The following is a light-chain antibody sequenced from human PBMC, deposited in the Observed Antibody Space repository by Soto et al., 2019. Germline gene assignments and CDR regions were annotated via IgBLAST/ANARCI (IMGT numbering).Light chain of an antibody. CDR2: DNT. V-gene: IGLV1-40*01. CDR3: QSYDSTLSPV. CDR1: SSNIGAGYG. J-gene: IGLJ2*01. Sequence: QSVLTQPPSVSGAPGQTVTISCTGSSSNIGAGYGVNWYQQLSGTAPKLLIYDNTNRPSGVPDRFSGSRSGSSASLAITGLQPEDEAEYHCQSYDSTLSPVFGGGTKLTVL.